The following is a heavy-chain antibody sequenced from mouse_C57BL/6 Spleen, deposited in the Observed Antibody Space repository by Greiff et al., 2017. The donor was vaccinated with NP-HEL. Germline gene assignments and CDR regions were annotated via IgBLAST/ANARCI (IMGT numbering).Heavy chain of an antibody. CDR3: ARSFYYYFDY. V-gene: IGHV7-3*01. CDR1: GFTFTDYY. J-gene: IGHJ2*01. Sequence: EVQLQQSGGGLVQPGGSLSLSCAASGFTFTDYYMSWVRQPPGKALEWLGFIRNKANGYTTEYSASVKGRFTISRDNSQSILYLQMNALRAEDSATYYCARSFYYYFDYWGQGTTLTVSS. D-gene: IGHD2-1*01. CDR2: IRNKANGYTT.